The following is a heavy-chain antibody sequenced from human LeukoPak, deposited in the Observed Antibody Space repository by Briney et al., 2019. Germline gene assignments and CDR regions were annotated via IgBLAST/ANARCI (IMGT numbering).Heavy chain of an antibody. D-gene: IGHD6-19*01. CDR2: ISYDGSNK. J-gene: IGHJ3*02. CDR3: AKDSGIAVAGTLRASDI. Sequence: GGSLRLSCAASGFTFSSYGMHWVRQAPGKGLEWVAVISYDGSNKYFADSVKGRFTISRDNSKNTLYLQMNSLRAEDTAVYYCAKDSGIAVAGTLRASDIGGQGTMVTVSS. CDR1: GFTFSSYG. V-gene: IGHV3-30*18.